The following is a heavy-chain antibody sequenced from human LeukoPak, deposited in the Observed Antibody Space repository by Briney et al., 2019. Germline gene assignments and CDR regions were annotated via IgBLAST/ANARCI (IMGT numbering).Heavy chain of an antibody. Sequence: GGSLRLFWAASGFTFSSYSVNWVRQAPGKGREWVSSISSSSSYIYYADSVKSRFTISRDNAKNSLYLQMNRLRDEDTAVYYCERNRRNAMVPYYFDYWGQGTLVTVSS. V-gene: IGHV3-21*01. CDR2: ISSSSSYI. D-gene: IGHD3-10*01. J-gene: IGHJ4*01. CDR1: GFTFSSYS. CDR3: ERNRRNAMVPYYFDY.